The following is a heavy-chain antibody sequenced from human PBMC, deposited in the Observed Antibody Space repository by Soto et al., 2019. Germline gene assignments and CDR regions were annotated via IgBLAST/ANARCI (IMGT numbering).Heavy chain of an antibody. V-gene: IGHV3-15*01. CDR3: TTGYCSSTGCWGYYYYYGMDV. D-gene: IGHD2-2*01. CDR1: GFTFSNAW. Sequence: GGSLRLSCAASGFTFSNAWMSWVRQAPGKGREWVGRIKGKTDGGTTDYAAPVKGRFTISRDDSKNTLYLQMNSLKTEDTAVYYCTTGYCSSTGCWGYYYYYGMDVWGQGTTVTVSS. J-gene: IGHJ6*02. CDR2: IKGKTDGGTT.